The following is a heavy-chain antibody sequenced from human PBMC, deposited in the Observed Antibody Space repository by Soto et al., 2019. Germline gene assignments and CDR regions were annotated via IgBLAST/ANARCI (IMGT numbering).Heavy chain of an antibody. J-gene: IGHJ3*02. V-gene: IGHV3-64*01. CDR1: GFTFSSYA. CDR3: ARARGYAFDI. CDR2: ISSNGGST. Sequence: EVQLVESGGGLVQPGGSLRLSCAASGFTFSSYAMHWVRQAPGKGLEYVSAISSNGGSTYYANSVKGRFTISRDNSKNPLYLQMGSLRAEDMAVYYCARARGYAFDIWGQGTMVTVSS. D-gene: IGHD3-10*01.